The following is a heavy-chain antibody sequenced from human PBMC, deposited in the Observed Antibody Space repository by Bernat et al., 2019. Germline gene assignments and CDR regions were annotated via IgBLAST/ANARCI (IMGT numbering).Heavy chain of an antibody. CDR3: AGHLAVAGTTGTFDY. J-gene: IGHJ4*02. V-gene: IGHV4-39*01. CDR1: GGSISSSSYY. CDR2: IYYSGST. D-gene: IGHD6-19*01. Sequence: QLQLQESGPGLVKPSETLSLTCTVSGGSISSSSYYWGWIRQPPGKGLEWIGSIYYSGSTYYKPSLKSRVTISVDTSKNQFSLKLSSVTAADTAVYYCAGHLAVAGTTGTFDYWGQGTLVTVSS.